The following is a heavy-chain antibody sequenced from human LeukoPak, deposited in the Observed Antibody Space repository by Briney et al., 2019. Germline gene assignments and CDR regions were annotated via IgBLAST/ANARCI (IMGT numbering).Heavy chain of an antibody. D-gene: IGHD3-3*01. V-gene: IGHV3-48*02. J-gene: IGHJ6*02. CDR1: GFTFSSYS. CDR2: ISSSSSTI. CDR3: ARERNPKVMIFGTGRGRYYGMDV. Sequence: SGGSLRLSCAASGFTFSSYSMNWVRQAPGKGLEWVSYISSSSSTIYYADSVKGRFTISRDNAKNSLYLQMNSLRDEDTAVYYCARERNPKVMIFGTGRGRYYGMDVWGQGTTVTVSS.